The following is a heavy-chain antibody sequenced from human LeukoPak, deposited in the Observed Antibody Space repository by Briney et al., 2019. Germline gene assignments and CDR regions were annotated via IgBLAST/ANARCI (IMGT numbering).Heavy chain of an antibody. V-gene: IGHV4-4*07. CDR2: IYTTGAT. J-gene: IGHJ4*02. D-gene: IGHD1-26*01. CDR1: SGSLNSYY. CDR3: GRQGYTASYYFLDY. Sequence: SETLSLTCTVSSGSLNSYYWGWVRQPPGKGLEWIGRIYTTGATKYNPSLKSRVTISVDTSTNQFPLNLRSMTAADAAVYDCGRQGYTASYYFLDYWSRGTLVAVS.